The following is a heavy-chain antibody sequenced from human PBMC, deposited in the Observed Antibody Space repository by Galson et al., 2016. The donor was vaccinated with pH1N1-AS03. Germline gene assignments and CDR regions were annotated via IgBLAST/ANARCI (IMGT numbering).Heavy chain of an antibody. D-gene: IGHD1-26*01. V-gene: IGHV3-23*01. CDR1: GFTFSSYA. J-gene: IGHJ4*02. Sequence: SLRLSCAASGFTFSSYAMSWVRQAPGKGLDWVSSISGSGGDTYYADPVKGRFTISRDNSKNSLYLQMNSLRAEDTAVYYCVNGGTNFDCWGQGTLVTVSS. CDR2: ISGSGGDT. CDR3: VNGGTNFDC.